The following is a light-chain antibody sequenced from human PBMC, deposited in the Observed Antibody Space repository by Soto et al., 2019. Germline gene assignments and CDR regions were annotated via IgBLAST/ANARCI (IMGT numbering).Light chain of an antibody. J-gene: IGLJ3*02. CDR3: QSYDSSLKNSV. CDR1: SSNIGAGYD. CDR2: ANT. Sequence: QSVLTQSPPVSGAPGQRVTISCTGSSSNIGAGYDVHWYQQFPGTAPKLLIYANTNRPSGVPDRFSGSKSGTSASLAITGLQPEDEADYYSQSYDSSLKNSVFGGGTKLTVL. V-gene: IGLV1-40*01.